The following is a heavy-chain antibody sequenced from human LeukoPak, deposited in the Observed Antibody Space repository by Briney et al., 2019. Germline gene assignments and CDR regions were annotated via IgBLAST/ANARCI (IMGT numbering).Heavy chain of an antibody. Sequence: KPSETLSLTCTVSGGSVSSGSYYWSWIRQPPGKGLEWIGYIYYSGSTNYNPSLKSRVTISVDTSKNQFSLKLSSVTAADTAVYYCARDWSSGWEENDYFDYWGQGTLVTVSS. D-gene: IGHD6-19*01. V-gene: IGHV4-61*01. CDR3: ARDWSSGWEENDYFDY. CDR1: GGSVSSGSYY. J-gene: IGHJ4*02. CDR2: IYYSGST.